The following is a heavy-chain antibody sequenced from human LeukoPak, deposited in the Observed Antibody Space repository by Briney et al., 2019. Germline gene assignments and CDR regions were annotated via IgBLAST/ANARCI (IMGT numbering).Heavy chain of an antibody. D-gene: IGHD5-24*01. CDR1: GGSISSYY. CDR3: ARDAYNSNYFDY. J-gene: IGHJ4*02. V-gene: IGHV4-59*01. CDR2: INSIGST. Sequence: SETLSLTCTVSGGSISSYYWSWIRQSPGKGLEWIGYINSIGSTNYNPSLKSRVSISVDTSKNQFSLKVGSVTAADTAVYYCARDAYNSNYFDYWGQGTLVTVSS.